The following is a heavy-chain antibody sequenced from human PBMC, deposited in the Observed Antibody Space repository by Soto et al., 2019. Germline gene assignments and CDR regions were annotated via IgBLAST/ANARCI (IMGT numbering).Heavy chain of an antibody. Sequence: GGSLRLSCAASGFIFSTYAMHWVRQAPGKGLEWVALTSYDGGNEYYADSVKGRFTISRDDSENTLYLQMIGLRAEDTAVYYCTRDSGIVLVPVTSMDVWGQGTTVTVSS. CDR1: GFIFSTYA. V-gene: IGHV3-30-3*01. CDR2: TSYDGGNE. CDR3: TRDSGIVLVPVTSMDV. D-gene: IGHD2-2*01. J-gene: IGHJ6*02.